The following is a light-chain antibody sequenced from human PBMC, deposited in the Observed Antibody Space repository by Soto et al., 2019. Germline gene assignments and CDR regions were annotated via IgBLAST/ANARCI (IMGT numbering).Light chain of an antibody. CDR2: AAS. CDR3: QQSYSTPT. V-gene: IGKV1-39*01. CDR1: QSISSY. J-gene: IGKJ2*01. Sequence: DIQMTQSPSSLSASVGDRVTITCRASQSISSYLNWYQQKPGKAPKLLIYAASSLQSGVPSRFSGSGSGTDCTLTISSLQPEDFATYYCQQSYSTPTFGQGTKREIK.